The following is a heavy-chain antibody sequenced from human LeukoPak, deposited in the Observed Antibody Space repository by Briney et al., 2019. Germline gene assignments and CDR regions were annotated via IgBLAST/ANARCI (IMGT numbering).Heavy chain of an antibody. CDR1: GGSFSGYY. CDR3: ARRERGLWNPYYYYYMDV. Sequence: PSETLSLTCAVYGGSFSGYYWSWIRQPPGKGLEWIGEINHSGSTNYNPSLKSRVTISVDTSKNQFSLKLSSVTAADTAVYYCARRERGLWNPYYYYYMDVWGKGTTVTVSS. CDR2: INHSGST. J-gene: IGHJ6*03. D-gene: IGHD1-1*01. V-gene: IGHV4-34*01.